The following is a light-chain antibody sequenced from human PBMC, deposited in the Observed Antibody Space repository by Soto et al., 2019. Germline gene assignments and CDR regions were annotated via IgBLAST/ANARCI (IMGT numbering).Light chain of an antibody. CDR1: SSDVGGSNY. CDR3: SSYTSSSTLGV. J-gene: IGLJ3*02. Sequence: QSALTQPASVSGSPGQPITISCTGTSSDVGGSNYVSWYRQHPGKAPKLMIYDVSNRPSGVSNRFSGSKSGNTASLTISGLQAEDEADYYCSSYTSSSTLGVFGGGTKVTVL. CDR2: DVS. V-gene: IGLV2-14*03.